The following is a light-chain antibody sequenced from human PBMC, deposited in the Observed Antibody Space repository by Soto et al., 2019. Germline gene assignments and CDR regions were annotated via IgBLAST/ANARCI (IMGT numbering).Light chain of an antibody. CDR2: EVS. J-gene: IGLJ1*01. Sequence: QSALTQPAAMSRSPGQSITISCTGTSSDVGGYKYVSWYQQHPGKAPKLMIYEVSNRPSGVSNRFSGSKSGNTASLTISGLKAEDEADYYCSSYTSSSTRLYVFGTGTKVTVL. CDR1: SSDVGGYKY. CDR3: SSYTSSSTRLYV. V-gene: IGLV2-14*01.